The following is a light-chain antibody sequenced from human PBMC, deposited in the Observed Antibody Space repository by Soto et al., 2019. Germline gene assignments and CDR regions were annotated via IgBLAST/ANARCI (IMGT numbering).Light chain of an antibody. CDR3: QQYYDNPRT. V-gene: IGKV4-1*01. CDR2: WAS. CDR1: QSLLYGSSNENY. J-gene: IGKJ1*01. Sequence: DIVMTQSPDSLAVSLGERATIDCKSSQSLLYGSSNENYLVWYQQKPGQPPKLLIHWASTRESGVPDRFSGSGSGTDFTLTISSLQAEDVAVYYCQQYYDNPRTFGQGTKVEIK.